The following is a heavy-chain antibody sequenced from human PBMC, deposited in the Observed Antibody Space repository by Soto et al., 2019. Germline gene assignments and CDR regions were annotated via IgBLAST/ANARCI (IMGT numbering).Heavy chain of an antibody. CDR1: GGSISSYY. Sequence: SETLFLTCTVSGGSISSYYWSWIRQPPGKGLEWIGYIYYSGSTNYNPSLKSRVTISVDTSKNQFSLKLSSVTAADTAVYYCARLYYYDSSGYYVRKFDYWGQGTLVTVSS. CDR2: IYYSGST. CDR3: ARLYYYDSSGYYVRKFDY. V-gene: IGHV4-59*12. J-gene: IGHJ4*02. D-gene: IGHD3-22*01.